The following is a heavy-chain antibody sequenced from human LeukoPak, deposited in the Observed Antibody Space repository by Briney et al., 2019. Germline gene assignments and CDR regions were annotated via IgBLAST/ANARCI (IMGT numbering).Heavy chain of an antibody. V-gene: IGHV3-9*01. CDR1: GFTFDDYA. Sequence: AGGSLRLSCAASGFTFDDYAMHWVRQDPGKGLEWVSGISWNSGSIGYADSVKGRFTISRDNAKNSLYLQMNSLRAEDTALYYCVGTGGDSSGYFDYWGQGTLVTVSS. J-gene: IGHJ4*02. CDR2: ISWNSGSI. CDR3: VGTGGDSSGYFDY. D-gene: IGHD3-22*01.